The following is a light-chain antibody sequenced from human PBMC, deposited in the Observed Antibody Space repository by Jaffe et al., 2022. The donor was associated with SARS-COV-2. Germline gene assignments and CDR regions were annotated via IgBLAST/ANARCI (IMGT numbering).Light chain of an antibody. CDR3: LQYANSPLT. V-gene: IGKV3-20*01. J-gene: IGKJ4*01. Sequence: EIVLTQSPGTLSLSPGERATLSCRASQSVANNYFGWYQQKPGQAPRLLMYDASRRATGIPDRFSGSGSGTDFTLTIGRLAPEDFAVYYCLQYANSPLTFGGGTKVEIK. CDR2: DAS. CDR1: QSVANNY.